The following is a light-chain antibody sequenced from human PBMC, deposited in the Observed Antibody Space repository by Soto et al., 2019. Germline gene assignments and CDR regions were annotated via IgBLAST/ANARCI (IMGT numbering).Light chain of an antibody. CDR1: QSISSY. J-gene: IGKJ4*01. CDR2: GAS. V-gene: IGKV3-15*01. Sequence: ETVLTQSPATLSLSPGERATLSCRASQSISSYLAWYQQKPGQAPRLLIYGASTRATGISARFSGSGSGTEFTLTISSLQSEDFAVYYCQQYNNWPLTFGGGTKVDIK. CDR3: QQYNNWPLT.